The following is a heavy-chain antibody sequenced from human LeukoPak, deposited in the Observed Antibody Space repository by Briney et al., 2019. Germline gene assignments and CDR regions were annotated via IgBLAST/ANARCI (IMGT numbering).Heavy chain of an antibody. Sequence: SETLSLTCTVSDYSISSGDYWGWIRQPPGKGLEWIGSIYHSGTTYYTPSLKSRVTISVDTSKNQFSLKLSSVTAAGTAVYYCARGWSILRGGDWFDPWGQGTLVTISS. CDR1: DYSISSGDY. D-gene: IGHD3-3*02. J-gene: IGHJ5*02. CDR3: ARGWSILRGGDWFDP. CDR2: IYHSGTT. V-gene: IGHV4-38-2*02.